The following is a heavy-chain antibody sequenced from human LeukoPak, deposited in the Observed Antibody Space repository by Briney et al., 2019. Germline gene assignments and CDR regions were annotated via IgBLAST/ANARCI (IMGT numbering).Heavy chain of an antibody. CDR2: ISYDGSNK. CDR1: GFTFSSYG. CDR3: ASKDYGDSTDY. J-gene: IGHJ4*02. D-gene: IGHD4-17*01. Sequence: GGSLRLSCAASGFTFSSYGMHWVRQAPGKGLEWVAVISYDGSNKYYADSVKGRFTISRDNSKNTLYLQMNSLRAEDTAVYYCASKDYGDSTDYWGQGTLVTVSS. V-gene: IGHV3-30*03.